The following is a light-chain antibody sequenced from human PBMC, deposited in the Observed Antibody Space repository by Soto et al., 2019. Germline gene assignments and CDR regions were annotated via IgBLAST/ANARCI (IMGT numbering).Light chain of an antibody. Sequence: DIQLTQSPSFLSASVGDRVTITCRASQGISSYLALYQQKPGKAPKLLIYAASTLQSGVPSRFSGSGSGTEFTLTISSLQPEDSATYYCQQSYSTPRTFGQGTKVDIK. J-gene: IGKJ1*01. V-gene: IGKV1-9*01. CDR1: QGISSY. CDR2: AAS. CDR3: QQSYSTPRT.